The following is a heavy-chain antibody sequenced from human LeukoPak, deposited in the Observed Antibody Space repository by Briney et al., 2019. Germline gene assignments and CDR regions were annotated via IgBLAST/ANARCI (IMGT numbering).Heavy chain of an antibody. Sequence: PGGSLRLSCAASGFTFGHYWMSWFRRAPGKGLEWVANIKHDGSQKEHVDSVKGRFTISRDNAKNSLFLQMNSLRAEDTAVYFCARDSSRGDFEYWGQGTLVTVSS. CDR1: GFTFGHYW. D-gene: IGHD3-10*01. J-gene: IGHJ4*02. CDR3: ARDSSRGDFEY. CDR2: IKHDGSQK. V-gene: IGHV3-7*01.